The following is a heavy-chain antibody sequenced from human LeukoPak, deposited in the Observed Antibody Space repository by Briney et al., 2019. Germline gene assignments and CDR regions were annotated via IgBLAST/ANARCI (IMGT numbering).Heavy chain of an antibody. CDR1: GYTFTSYG. CDR3: ARVSIPYSSSSEFDY. V-gene: IGHV1-18*01. Sequence: ASVKVSCKASGYTFTSYGISWVRQAPGQGLEGLGWISAYNGNTNYAQKLQGRVTMTTDTSTSTAYMELRSLRSDDTAVYYCARVSIPYSSSSEFDYWGQGTLVTVSS. CDR2: ISAYNGNT. D-gene: IGHD6-6*01. J-gene: IGHJ4*02.